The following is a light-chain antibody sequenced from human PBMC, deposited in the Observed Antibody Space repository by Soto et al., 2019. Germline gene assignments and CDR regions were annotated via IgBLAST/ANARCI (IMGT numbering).Light chain of an antibody. Sequence: SATLSCRASQSIGTFLGWYQQKPGQVPRLLIYDASTRATGIPARFSGSGSGTDFSLTISSLAPEDIAVYYCQQYSTWPPSFGQGTRLEIK. CDR3: QQYSTWPPS. CDR1: QSIGTF. CDR2: DAS. V-gene: IGKV3-11*01. J-gene: IGKJ5*01.